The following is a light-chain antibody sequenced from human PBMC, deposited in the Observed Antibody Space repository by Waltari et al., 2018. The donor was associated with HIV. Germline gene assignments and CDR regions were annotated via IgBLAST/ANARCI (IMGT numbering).Light chain of an antibody. CDR3: SSYAGRNNMV. V-gene: IGLV2-8*01. Sequence: QSALTQPPSASGSPGQSVTISCTGTSSDVGGYNFVSWYQQHPGKAPKLLIYEVNKRPSGVPDRFSGSKSGNRASLTVSGLQAEDAADYYCSSYAGRNNMVFGGGTKVTVL. CDR1: SSDVGGYNF. CDR2: EVN. J-gene: IGLJ2*01.